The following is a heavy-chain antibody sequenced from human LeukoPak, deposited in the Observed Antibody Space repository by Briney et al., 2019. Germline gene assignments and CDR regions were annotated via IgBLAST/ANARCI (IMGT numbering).Heavy chain of an antibody. J-gene: IGHJ5*02. CDR1: GFTFSDFA. Sequence: GGSLRLSCSASGFTFSDFAMAWVRQAPGEGLEWVSGIYASGRATYYADSVEGRFTISRDNSKNTLYLQMNSLRADDTAVYFCAKDLNSGGGKWEFDPWGQGTLVTVT. D-gene: IGHD4-23*01. V-gene: IGHV3-23*05. CDR3: AKDLNSGGGKWEFDP. CDR2: IYASGRAT.